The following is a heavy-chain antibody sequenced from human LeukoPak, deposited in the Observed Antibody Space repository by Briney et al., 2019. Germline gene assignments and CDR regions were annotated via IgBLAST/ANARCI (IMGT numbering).Heavy chain of an antibody. CDR2: INHSGST. V-gene: IGHV4-34*01. D-gene: IGHD3-16*02. CDR3: ASYYVWGSYRPIHIDY. J-gene: IGHJ4*02. Sequence: SETLSLTCTVSGDSISSYYWSWIRQPPGKGLEWIGEINHSGSTNYNPSLKSRVTISVDTSKNQFSLKLSSVTAADTAVYYCASYYVWGSYRPIHIDYWGQGTLVTVSS. CDR1: GDSISSYY.